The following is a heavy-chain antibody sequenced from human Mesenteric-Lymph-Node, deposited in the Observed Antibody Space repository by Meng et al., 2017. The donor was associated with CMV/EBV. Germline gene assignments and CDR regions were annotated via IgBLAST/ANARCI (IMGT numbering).Heavy chain of an antibody. CDR1: GFTFSTYG. D-gene: IGHD3-3*01. Sequence: GESLKISCAASGFTFSTYGMHWVRQAPAKGLEWVAVISEDGRIEYRADSVKGRFTISRDNSENTVYLQMNSLTAEDSALYYCARDADWGMFGVDPPDHWGQGTLVTVSS. V-gene: IGHV3-30*03. J-gene: IGHJ5*02. CDR3: ARDADWGMFGVDPPDH. CDR2: ISEDGRIE.